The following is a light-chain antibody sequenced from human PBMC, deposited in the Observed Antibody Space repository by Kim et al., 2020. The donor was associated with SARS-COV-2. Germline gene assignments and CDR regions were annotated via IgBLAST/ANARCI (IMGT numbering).Light chain of an antibody. CDR2: DFN. V-gene: IGLV2-14*03. CDR1: SSDIGGYNP. CDR3: SSVSMSGTLEI. Sequence: QSITTSCTGTSSDIGGYNPVSWYQQHPGKAPKLLIYDFNNRPSGISHRFSASKSGNTASLTISGLQAEDEADYYCSSVSMSGTLEIFGGGTQLTV. J-gene: IGLJ2*01.